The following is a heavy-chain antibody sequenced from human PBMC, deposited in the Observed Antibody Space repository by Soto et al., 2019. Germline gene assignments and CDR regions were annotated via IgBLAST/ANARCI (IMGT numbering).Heavy chain of an antibody. CDR1: GGTFSSYA. CDR3: ARDVSSSVGMDV. D-gene: IGHD2-2*01. J-gene: IGHJ6*02. CDR2: IIPIFGTA. Sequence: SVKVSCKASGGTFSSYAISWVRQAPGQGLEWMGGIIPIFGTANYAQKFQGRVTITADESTSTAYMELSSLRSEDTAVYYCARDVSSSVGMDVWGQGTTVTGSS. V-gene: IGHV1-69*13.